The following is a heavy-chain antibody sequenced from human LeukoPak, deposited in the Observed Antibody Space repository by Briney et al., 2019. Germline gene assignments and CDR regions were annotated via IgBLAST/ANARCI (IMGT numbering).Heavy chain of an antibody. CDR1: GFTFSNYV. V-gene: IGHV3-23*01. CDR2: ISRNSENT. J-gene: IGHJ4*02. D-gene: IGHD3-22*01. CDR3: AKDRGHSGGYPLFDY. Sequence: GGSLRLSCVASGFTFSNYVMSWVRQAPGKGLEWVSLISRNSENTYYADSVKGRFTISRDDSKNTLYLQMSSLRADDTAIYYCAKDRGHSGGYPLFDYWGQGTLVTVSS.